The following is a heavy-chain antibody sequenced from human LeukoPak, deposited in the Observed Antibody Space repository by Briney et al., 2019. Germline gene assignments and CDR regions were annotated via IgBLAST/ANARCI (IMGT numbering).Heavy chain of an antibody. V-gene: IGHV4-59*01. J-gene: IGHJ4*02. CDR3: VRHDYVWGTPPN. CDR2: ISDGESP. Sequence: SETLSLTCSVSGGSISYYYWSWIRQFPGKGLEWIGYISDGESPDYNPSLQSRVTIYVDSSKNQFFLNLTSVTAADTAVYYCVRHDYVWGTPPNWGQGTLVTVSS. CDR1: GGSISYYY. D-gene: IGHD3-16*01.